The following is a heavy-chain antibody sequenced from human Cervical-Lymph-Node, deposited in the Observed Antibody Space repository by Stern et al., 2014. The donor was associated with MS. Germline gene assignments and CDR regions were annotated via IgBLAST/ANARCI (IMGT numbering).Heavy chain of an antibody. V-gene: IGHV4-59*01. J-gene: IGHJ3*02. CDR2: INYSGNT. Sequence: QVQLQESGPGLVKPSETLSLTCTVSGGSISRYYWSWIRQPPGKGLEWIGYINYSGNTNYNPSLKSRVTISVDTSKNQFSLKLSSVTAVDTAVYYCARSPESTGYDYVGGSYRPLEDVFDIWGHGTMVSVSS. CDR3: ARSPESTGYDYVGGSYRPLEDVFDI. CDR1: GGSISRYY. D-gene: IGHD3-16*02.